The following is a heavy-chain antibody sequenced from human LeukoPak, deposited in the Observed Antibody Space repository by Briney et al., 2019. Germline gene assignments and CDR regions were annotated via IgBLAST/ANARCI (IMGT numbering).Heavy chain of an antibody. CDR2: INPNSGGT. CDR3: TRDFWSVAGAGPGFDP. D-gene: IGHD6-13*01. V-gene: IGHV1-2*02. J-gene: IGHJ5*02. Sequence: ASVKVPCKASGYTFTGYYMHWVRQAPGQGLEWMGWINPNSGGTNYAQKFQGRVTMTRDTSISTAYMELSRLRSDDTAVYYCTRDFWSVAGAGPGFDPWGQGTLVTVSS. CDR1: GYTFTGYY.